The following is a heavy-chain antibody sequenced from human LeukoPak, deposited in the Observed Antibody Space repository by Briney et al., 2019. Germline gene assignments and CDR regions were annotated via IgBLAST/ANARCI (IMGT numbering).Heavy chain of an antibody. CDR2: IRSDGST. CDR3: AREMYSGMYNDAFDI. V-gene: IGHV3-53*01. Sequence: PGGSLRLSCTASGFTVSSNYMSWVRQAPGKGLEWVSVIRSDGSTNHADSVKGRFTISTDNSKNTLYLQMNNLRAEDTAMYYCAREMYSGMYNDAFDIWGQGTKVTVSS. CDR1: GFTVSSNY. D-gene: IGHD1-26*01. J-gene: IGHJ3*02.